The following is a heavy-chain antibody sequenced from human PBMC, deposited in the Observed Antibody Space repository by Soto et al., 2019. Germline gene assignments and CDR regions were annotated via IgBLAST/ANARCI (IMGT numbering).Heavy chain of an antibody. J-gene: IGHJ3*02. CDR2: IYHSGST. CDR3: ARGLHTVRDRAFDM. V-gene: IGHV4-30-2*01. CDR1: GGSISSGGYS. D-gene: IGHD4-17*01. Sequence: SETLSLTCPVSGGSISSGGYSWSWIRQPPGKGLEWIGYIYHSGSTYYNPSLKSRVTISVDRSKNQFSLKPSSVTAAATAVYYCARGLHTVRDRAFDMWGQGTMVTVSS.